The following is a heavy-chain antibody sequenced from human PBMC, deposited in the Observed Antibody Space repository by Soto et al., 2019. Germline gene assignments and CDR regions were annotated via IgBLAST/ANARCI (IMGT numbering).Heavy chain of an antibody. V-gene: IGHV3-48*02. Sequence: GALRLSCAASGFTFSIYSMNWVRQAPGKGLEWVSYISSSSSTIYYADSVKGRFTISRDNAKNSLYLQMNSLRDEDTAVYYCARDGAYDSSGYYLSDAFDIWGQGTMV. CDR1: GFTFSIYS. CDR3: ARDGAYDSSGYYLSDAFDI. J-gene: IGHJ3*02. D-gene: IGHD3-22*01. CDR2: ISSSSSTI.